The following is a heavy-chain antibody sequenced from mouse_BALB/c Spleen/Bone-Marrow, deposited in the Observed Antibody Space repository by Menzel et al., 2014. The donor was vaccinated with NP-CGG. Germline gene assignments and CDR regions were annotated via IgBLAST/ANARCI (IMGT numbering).Heavy chain of an antibody. Sequence: EVQVVESGGGLVKPGGSLKLSCAASGFAFSGYDMSWVRQTPEKRLEWVAYISSGGSNTYYPGTVKGRFTISRDNAKNTLYLQMNSLKSEDTAMYYCARQRGYAYAMDYWGQGTSVTVSS. D-gene: IGHD2-2*01. CDR1: GFAFSGYD. V-gene: IGHV5-12-1*01. CDR3: ARQRGYAYAMDY. CDR2: ISSGGSNT. J-gene: IGHJ4*01.